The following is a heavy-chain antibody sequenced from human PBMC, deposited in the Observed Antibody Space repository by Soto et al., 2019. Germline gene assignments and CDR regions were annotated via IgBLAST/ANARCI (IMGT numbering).Heavy chain of an antibody. Sequence: SVTQSLTCTLLGAAIICRSHYWGWIRQPPGKGLEWIGSIYYSGSTYYNPSLKSRVTISVDTSKNQFSLKLSSVTAADTAVYYCAWGGTPHYYYYGMDVWGRGTTVT. CDR2: IYYSGST. D-gene: IGHD3-16*01. J-gene: IGHJ6*02. CDR1: GAAIICRSHY. V-gene: IGHV4-39*01. CDR3: AWGGTPHYYYYGMDV.